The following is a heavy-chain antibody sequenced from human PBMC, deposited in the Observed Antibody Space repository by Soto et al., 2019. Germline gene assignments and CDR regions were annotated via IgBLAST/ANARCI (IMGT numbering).Heavy chain of an antibody. CDR1: GGTFSSYT. Sequence: QVQLVQSGAEVKKPGSSVKVSCKASGGTFSSYTISWVRQAPGQGLEWMGRIIPILGIANYAQKFQGRVTITADKYTSTAYMELSSLRDEDTAVYYCAGGEDDILTGTDYWGQGTLVTVSS. CDR3: AGGEDDILTGTDY. CDR2: IIPILGIA. J-gene: IGHJ4*02. D-gene: IGHD3-9*01. V-gene: IGHV1-69*02.